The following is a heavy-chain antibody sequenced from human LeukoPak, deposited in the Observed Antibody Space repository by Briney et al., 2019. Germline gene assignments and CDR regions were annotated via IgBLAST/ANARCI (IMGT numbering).Heavy chain of an antibody. CDR3: ARGGYCSSTSCYGRFDP. D-gene: IGHD2-2*01. CDR2: ISAYNGNT. Sequence: ASVKVSCKASGCTFTSYGISWVRQAPGQGLEWMGWISAYNGNTNYAQKLQGRVTMTTDTSTSTAYMELRSLRSDDTAVYYCARGGYCSSTSCYGRFDPWGQGTLVTVSS. V-gene: IGHV1-18*04. J-gene: IGHJ5*02. CDR1: GCTFTSYG.